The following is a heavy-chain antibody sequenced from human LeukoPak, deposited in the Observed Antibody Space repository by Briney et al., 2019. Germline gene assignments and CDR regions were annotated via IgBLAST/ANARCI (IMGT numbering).Heavy chain of an antibody. Sequence: PGRSLRLSCAASGFTFSSYGMHWVRQAPGKGLKWVAVIWYDGSNKYYADSVKGRFTISRDNSKSTLYLQMNSLRAEDTAVYYCARDMQNYYDSSGYIGYFDYWGQGTLVTVSS. CDR1: GFTFSSYG. D-gene: IGHD3-22*01. V-gene: IGHV3-33*01. CDR3: ARDMQNYYDSSGYIGYFDY. J-gene: IGHJ4*02. CDR2: IWYDGSNK.